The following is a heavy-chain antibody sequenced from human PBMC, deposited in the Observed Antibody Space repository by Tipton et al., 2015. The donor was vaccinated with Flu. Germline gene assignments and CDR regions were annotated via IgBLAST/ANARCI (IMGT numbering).Heavy chain of an antibody. CDR1: GCTFSSYA. Sequence: SLRLSCAASGCTFSSYAMHWVRQAPGKGLEWVAVISYDGSNKYYADSVKGRFTISRDNSKNTLYLQMNSLRAEDTAVYYCARDRAYYDFWSGYGGDYYYGMDVWGQGTTVTVSS. D-gene: IGHD3-3*01. J-gene: IGHJ6*02. CDR2: ISYDGSNK. V-gene: IGHV3-30*01. CDR3: ARDRAYYDFWSGYGGDYYYGMDV.